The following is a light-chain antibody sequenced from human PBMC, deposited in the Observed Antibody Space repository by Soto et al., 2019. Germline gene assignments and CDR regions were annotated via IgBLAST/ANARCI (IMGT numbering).Light chain of an antibody. Sequence: DIQMTQSPSTLSASIGDRVTTTCRASQSISNWLAWYQQKPGKAPNLLIYKASSLESGVPSRFSGSGSGTEFTLTISSLQPDDFATYYCRQYVSYPVTFGGGTKVEMK. J-gene: IGKJ4*01. CDR1: QSISNW. CDR2: KAS. CDR3: RQYVSYPVT. V-gene: IGKV1-5*03.